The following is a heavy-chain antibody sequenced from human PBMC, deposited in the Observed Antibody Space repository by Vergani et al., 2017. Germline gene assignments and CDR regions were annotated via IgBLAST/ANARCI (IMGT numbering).Heavy chain of an antibody. V-gene: IGHV4-34*01. Sequence: QVQLQQWGAGLLKPSETLSLTCAVYGGSFSGYYWSWIRQPPGKGLEWIREINHSGSTNDHPSLKSRVTISVDTSKNQFSLTLSSVTAADTAVYYCAREGVGHYDFWSVYGGYYYMDVWGKGTTVTVSS. CDR3: AREGVGHYDFWSVYGGYYYMDV. J-gene: IGHJ6*03. D-gene: IGHD3-3*01. CDR2: INHSGST. CDR1: GGSFSGYY.